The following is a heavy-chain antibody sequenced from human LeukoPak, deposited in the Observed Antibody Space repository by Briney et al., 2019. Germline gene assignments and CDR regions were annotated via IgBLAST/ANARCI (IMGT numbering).Heavy chain of an antibody. J-gene: IGHJ5*02. V-gene: IGHV4-34*01. CDR1: GGSFSGYY. CDR2: INHSGST. Sequence: PSETLSLTCAVYGGSFSGYYWSWIRQPPGKGLEWIGEINHSGSTNYNPSLKSRVTISVDTSKNQFSLKLSSVTAADTAVYFCARVAYCGGDCNWFDPWGQGTLVTVSS. D-gene: IGHD2-21*02. CDR3: ARVAYCGGDCNWFDP.